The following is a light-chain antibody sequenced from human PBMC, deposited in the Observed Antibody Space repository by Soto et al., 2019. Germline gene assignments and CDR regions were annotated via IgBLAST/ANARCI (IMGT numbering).Light chain of an antibody. Sequence: QSVLTQPPSASGTPGQRVTISCSGTSSNVGSNSVSWYHHLPGTAPKLLIYNSDQRPSGVPDRFAGSKSDTSASLAISGLQSEDEAAYYCAAWDDSLNSPLFGGGTKLTVL. CDR1: SSNVGSNS. V-gene: IGLV1-44*01. CDR2: NSD. J-gene: IGLJ2*01. CDR3: AAWDDSLNSPL.